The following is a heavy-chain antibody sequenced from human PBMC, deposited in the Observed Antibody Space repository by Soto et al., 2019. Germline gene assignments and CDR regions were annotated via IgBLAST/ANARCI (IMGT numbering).Heavy chain of an antibody. CDR3: ARGRDGDYFDY. V-gene: IGHV4-61*08. CDR2: ISYSGSL. J-gene: IGHJ4*02. CDR1: GCAVNSGDHY. Sequence: TLSLNGTLSGCAVNSGDHYNSWLRPPQGKGLEWIGYISYSGSLNYNPSLKSRVTISVDTSKNQFSLKLSSVTAADTAVYYCARGRDGDYFDYWGQGTLVPFSS. D-gene: IGHD4-17*01.